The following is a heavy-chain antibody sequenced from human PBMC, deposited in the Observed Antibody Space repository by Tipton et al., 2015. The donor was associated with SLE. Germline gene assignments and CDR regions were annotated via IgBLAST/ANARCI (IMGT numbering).Heavy chain of an antibody. J-gene: IGHJ3*02. CDR3: ARVRSQRDAFDM. V-gene: IGHV3-48*03. CDR2: ISSSGSTI. CDR1: GFTFSSYE. D-gene: IGHD5-18*01. Sequence: VQLVQSGGGLVKPGGSLRLSCAASGFTFSSYEMNWVRQAPGKGLEWVSYISSSGSTIYYADSVKGRFTISRDNAKNSLYLQMNSLRAEDTAVYLCARVRSQRDAFDMWGQGTMVTVSS.